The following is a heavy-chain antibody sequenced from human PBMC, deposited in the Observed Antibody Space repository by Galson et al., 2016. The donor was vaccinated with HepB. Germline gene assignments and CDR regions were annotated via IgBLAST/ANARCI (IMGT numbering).Heavy chain of an antibody. CDR1: GFTFSTYA. CDR2: ISSSSEAI. CDR3: ATRLRAPAN. J-gene: IGHJ4*02. Sequence: SLRLSCAASGFTFSTYAMSWVRQAPGKGLEWVSGISSSSEAIYYADSVKSRFTISRDNSKNALYLQMNSLRAEDTAVYYCATRLRAPANWGQGAQVTVSS. V-gene: IGHV3-23*01. D-gene: IGHD1-26*01.